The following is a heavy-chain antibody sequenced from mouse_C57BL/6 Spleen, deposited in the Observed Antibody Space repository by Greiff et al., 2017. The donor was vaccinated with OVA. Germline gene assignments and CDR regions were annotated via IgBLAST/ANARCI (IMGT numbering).Heavy chain of an antibody. CDR1: GFTFTDYY. CDR2: IRNKANGYTT. V-gene: IGHV7-3*01. Sequence: EVQLMESGGGLVQPGGSLSLSCAASGFTFTDYYMSWVRQPPGKALEWLGFIRNKANGYTTEYSASVKGRFTISRDNSQSILYLQMNALRAEDTATYYCARLYSYGSSYDWYFDVWGTGTTVTVSS. D-gene: IGHD1-1*01. J-gene: IGHJ1*03. CDR3: ARLYSYGSSYDWYFDV.